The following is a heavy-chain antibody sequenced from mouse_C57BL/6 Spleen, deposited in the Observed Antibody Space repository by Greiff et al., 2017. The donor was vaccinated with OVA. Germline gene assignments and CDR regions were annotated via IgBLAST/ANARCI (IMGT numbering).Heavy chain of an antibody. CDR2: IYPRDGST. J-gene: IGHJ2*01. CDR3: ARSSYGSSSRFDY. V-gene: IGHV1-85*01. Sequence: VQLQQSGPELVKPGASVKLSCKASGYTFTSYDINWVKQRPGQGLEWIGWIYPRDGSTKYNEKFKGKATLTADKSSSTAYMQFSILTSEDSAIYYCARSSYGSSSRFDYWGQGTTLTVSS. CDR1: GYTFTSYD. D-gene: IGHD1-1*01.